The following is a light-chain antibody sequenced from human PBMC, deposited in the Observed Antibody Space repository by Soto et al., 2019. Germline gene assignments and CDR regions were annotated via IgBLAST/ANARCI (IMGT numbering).Light chain of an antibody. CDR2: DVS. CDR3: SSYTSRITLV. Sequence: QSALTQPASVSGSPGQSITISCTGTSSDVGGYNSVSWYQQHPGKAPKLMIYDVSNRPSGVSNRFSGSKSGNTASLTISGLQAEDEADYYCSSYTSRITLVFGGGTKLTVL. J-gene: IGLJ2*01. V-gene: IGLV2-14*01. CDR1: SSDVGGYNS.